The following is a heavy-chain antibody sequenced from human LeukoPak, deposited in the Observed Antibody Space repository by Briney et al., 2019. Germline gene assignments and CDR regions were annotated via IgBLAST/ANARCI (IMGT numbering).Heavy chain of an antibody. Sequence: SVKVSCKASGGTFSSYTISRVRQAPGQGLDWMGRIIPIFGKANYAQKFQGRVTITADKSTSTAYMELSSLRSEDTAVYYCASSDRSGGSCYPFDYWGQGTLVTVSS. V-gene: IGHV1-69*02. CDR2: IIPIFGKA. J-gene: IGHJ4*02. CDR1: GGTFSSYT. CDR3: ASSDRSGGSCYPFDY. D-gene: IGHD2-15*01.